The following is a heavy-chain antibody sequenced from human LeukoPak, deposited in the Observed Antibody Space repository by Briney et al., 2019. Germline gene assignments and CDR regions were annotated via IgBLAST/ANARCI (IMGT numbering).Heavy chain of an antibody. CDR2: IKQDGSEE. J-gene: IGHJ4*02. CDR1: GFTFSSYG. D-gene: IGHD1-26*01. V-gene: IGHV3-7*03. Sequence: GRSLRLSCAASGFTFSSYGMHWVRQAPGKGLEWVAKIKQDGSEEYYVDSVKGRFTISRDNAKNSLFLQMNSLRVEDTAIYYCARGGSYPGCWGQGTLVTVSS. CDR3: ARGGSYPGC.